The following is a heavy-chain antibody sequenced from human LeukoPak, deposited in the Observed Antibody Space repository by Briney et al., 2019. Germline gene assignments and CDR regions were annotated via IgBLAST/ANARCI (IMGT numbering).Heavy chain of an antibody. CDR1: GFTLSSYA. V-gene: IGHV3-23*01. CDR2: ISVSGNT. CDR3: AKGGGYEAQYYYYYLDV. D-gene: IGHD5-12*01. Sequence: GGSLRLSCAASGFTLSSYAMSWVRQAPGKGLEWVSAISVSGNTYHADSVKGRFTISRDSSKNTLYLQMNRLRAEDAAVYYCAKGGGYEAQYYYYYLDVWGKGTTVTISS. J-gene: IGHJ6*03.